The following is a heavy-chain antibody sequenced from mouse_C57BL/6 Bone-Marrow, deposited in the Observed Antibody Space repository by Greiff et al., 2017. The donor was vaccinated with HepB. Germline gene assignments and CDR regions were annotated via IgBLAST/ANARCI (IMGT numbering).Heavy chain of an antibody. CDR1: GFNIKDDY. D-gene: IGHD2-3*01. CDR2: IDPENGDT. CDR3: TTRGNGYSWFAY. J-gene: IGHJ3*01. Sequence: VQLQQPGAELVRPGASVKLSCTASGFNIKDDYMHWVKQRPEQGLEWIGWIDPENGDTEYASKFQGKATITADTSSNTAYLQLSSLTSEDTAVYYCTTRGNGYSWFAYWGQGTLVTVSA. V-gene: IGHV14-4*01.